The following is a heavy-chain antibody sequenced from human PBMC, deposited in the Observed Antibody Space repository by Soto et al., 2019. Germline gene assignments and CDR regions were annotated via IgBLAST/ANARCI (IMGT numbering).Heavy chain of an antibody. V-gene: IGHV5-51*01. CDR2: IYPGDSDA. CDR3: ARQGWTLTTQKPFDL. Sequence: PGESLKISCKGSGYDFASYWIGWVRQMPGKGLEYMTIIYPGDSDAKYSPSFQGHVTISADKSANSTSLQWRSLRASDSAVYFCARQGWTLTTQKPFDLWGQGTLVTVSS. D-gene: IGHD4-17*01. CDR1: GYDFASYW. J-gene: IGHJ5*02.